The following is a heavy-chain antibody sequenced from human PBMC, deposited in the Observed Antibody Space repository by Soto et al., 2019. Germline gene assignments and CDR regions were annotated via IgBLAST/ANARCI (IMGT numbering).Heavy chain of an antibody. CDR3: ARDLHGDPYY. CDR1: GDTFTRSG. Sequence: GASVKVSCKSSGDTFTRSGISCVRQAPGQGPEWMGWIGSYNGDTNYAQKLQGRVTMTTDTSTSTAYMELRSLRSDDTAVYYCARDLHGDPYYWGQGTLVTVSS. D-gene: IGHD4-17*01. CDR2: IGSYNGDT. V-gene: IGHV1-18*01. J-gene: IGHJ4*02.